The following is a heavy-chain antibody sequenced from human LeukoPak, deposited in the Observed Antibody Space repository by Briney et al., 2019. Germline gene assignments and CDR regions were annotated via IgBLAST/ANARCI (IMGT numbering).Heavy chain of an antibody. CDR2: IIPIFDTA. D-gene: IGHD1-26*01. CDR3: ARISLGAIWGYYYGMDV. CDR1: GGTFSSYS. V-gene: IGHV1-69*13. J-gene: IGHJ6*02. Sequence: GASVKVSCKASGGTFSSYSISWVRQAPRQGLEWMGGIIPIFDTADYAQKFQGRVTITADESTSTAYMELSSLRSEDTAVFYCARISLGAIWGYYYGMDVWGQGTTVTVSS.